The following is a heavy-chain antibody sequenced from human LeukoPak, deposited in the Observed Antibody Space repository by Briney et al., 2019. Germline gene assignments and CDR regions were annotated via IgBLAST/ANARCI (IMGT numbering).Heavy chain of an antibody. J-gene: IGHJ6*03. Sequence: PSETLSLTCTVSGGAISSYYWSWIRQPPGKGLEWIGDIYYSGSTKYNPSLKSRVTISVDTSKNQFSLKLSSVTAADTAVYYCARDERSRYYYMDVWGKGTTVTVSS. V-gene: IGHV4-59*13. CDR1: GGAISSYY. CDR3: ARDERSRYYYMDV. CDR2: IYYSGST.